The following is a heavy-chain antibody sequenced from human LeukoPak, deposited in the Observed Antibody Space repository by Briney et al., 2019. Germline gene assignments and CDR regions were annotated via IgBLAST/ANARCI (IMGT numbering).Heavy chain of an antibody. CDR2: INSGGSTT. CDR1: GFTFSSYW. J-gene: IGHJ6*02. CDR3: ARVGTTSNFYYYYGMDV. V-gene: IGHV3-74*01. D-gene: IGHD2/OR15-2a*01. Sequence: GGSLRLSCAASGFTFSSYWMYWVRQAPGKGLVWVSRINSGGSTTSYADSVKGRFTISRDNAKNTLYLQMNSLRAEDTAVYYCARVGTTSNFYYYYGMDVWGQGTRSPSP.